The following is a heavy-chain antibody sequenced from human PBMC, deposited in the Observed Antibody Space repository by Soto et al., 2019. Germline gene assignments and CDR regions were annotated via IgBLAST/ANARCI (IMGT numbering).Heavy chain of an antibody. J-gene: IGHJ4*02. V-gene: IGHV1-2*04. CDR3: AGDNLSIAAAGYHYYFDY. Sequence: QVQLVQSGAEVKKPGASVKVSCKASGYTFTGYYMHWVRQAPGQGPEWMGWINPNSGGTNYAQKFQGWVTMTRDTSISTSYIELSRLRSDDTAVYYCAGDNLSIAAAGYHYYFDYWGQGTLVTVSS. D-gene: IGHD6-13*01. CDR1: GYTFTGYY. CDR2: INPNSGGT.